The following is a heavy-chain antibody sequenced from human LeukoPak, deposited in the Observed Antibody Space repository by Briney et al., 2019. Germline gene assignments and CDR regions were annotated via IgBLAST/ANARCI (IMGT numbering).Heavy chain of an antibody. CDR1: GHIFTSYW. Sequence: GESLQISCKGSGHIFTSYWIGWGRPLPGKGLEWMGIIYPGDSDTRYSPSFQGQVTISADKSISTAYLQWSSLKASDTAMYYCARLGQDSSGDYWGQGTLVTVSS. CDR3: ARLGQDSSGDY. J-gene: IGHJ4*02. CDR2: IYPGDSDT. V-gene: IGHV5-51*01. D-gene: IGHD6-19*01.